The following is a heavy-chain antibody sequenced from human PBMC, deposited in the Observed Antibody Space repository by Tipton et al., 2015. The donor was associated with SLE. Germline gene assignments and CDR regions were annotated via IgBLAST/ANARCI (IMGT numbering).Heavy chain of an antibody. D-gene: IGHD6-19*01. Sequence: TLSLTCTVSGGSVSSGSYYWSWIRQPPGKGLEWIGYIYYSGSTNYNPSLKSRVTISVDTSKNQFSLKLSSVTAADTAVYYCARYIAVAGGPEYFQHWGQGTLVTVSS. CDR3: ARYIAVAGGPEYFQH. J-gene: IGHJ1*01. CDR2: IYYSGST. V-gene: IGHV4-61*01. CDR1: GGSVSSGSYY.